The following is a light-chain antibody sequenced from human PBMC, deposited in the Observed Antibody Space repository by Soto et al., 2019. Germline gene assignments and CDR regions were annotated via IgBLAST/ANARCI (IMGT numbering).Light chain of an antibody. CDR2: GAS. Sequence: EIVMTQSPVTLSVSPGERATLSCRASQSVSSNLAWYQKKPGQAPRLLIDGASIRATGIPDRFSGSGSGTEFTLTISSLQSEDFAVYYCQQYNDWPLTFGGGTKVEIK. CDR3: QQYNDWPLT. CDR1: QSVSSN. J-gene: IGKJ4*01. V-gene: IGKV3-15*01.